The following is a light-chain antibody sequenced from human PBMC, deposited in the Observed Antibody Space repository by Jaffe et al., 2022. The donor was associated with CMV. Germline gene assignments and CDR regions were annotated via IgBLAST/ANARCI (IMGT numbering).Light chain of an antibody. CDR2: GAP. CDR3: QQYYSVPLT. V-gene: IGKV1-39*01. CDR1: QSISSY. J-gene: IGKJ4*01. Sequence: DIQMTQSPSSLSASVGDRVTITCRASQSISSYLNWYQQKPGKAPKVLIYGAPSLQSGVPSRFSSSGSGTDFTLTITSLQPEDFATYYCQQYYSVPLTFGGGTKVDIK.